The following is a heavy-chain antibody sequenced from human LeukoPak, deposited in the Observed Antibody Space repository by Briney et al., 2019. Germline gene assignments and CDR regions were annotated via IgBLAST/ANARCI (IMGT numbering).Heavy chain of an antibody. D-gene: IGHD3-9*01. V-gene: IGHV3-21*01. CDR1: GFTFDDYG. Sequence: GGSLRLSCAASGFTFDDYGVSWVRQAQGRGLEWVSSISSSGTYIYYADSVEGRFTISIDNAKNSLFLQMNSLRADDTAIYYCARSAPSYDTSTSYPYYFDYWGQGTLVTVSS. J-gene: IGHJ4*02. CDR3: ARSAPSYDTSTSYPYYFDY. CDR2: ISSSGTYI.